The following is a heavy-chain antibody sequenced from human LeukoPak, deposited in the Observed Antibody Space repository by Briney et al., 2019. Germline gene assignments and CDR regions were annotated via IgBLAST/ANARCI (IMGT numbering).Heavy chain of an antibody. J-gene: IGHJ3*02. CDR2: INTNTGNP. CDR3: ARDGGMIVEPDAFDI. Sequence: EASVKVSCKASGYTFTSYAMNWVRQAPGQGLEWMGWINTNTGNPTYAQGFTGRFVFSLDTSVSTAYLQISSLKAEDTAVYCCARDGGMIVEPDAFDIWGQGKMVTVSS. V-gene: IGHV7-4-1*02. CDR1: GYTFTSYA. D-gene: IGHD3-22*01.